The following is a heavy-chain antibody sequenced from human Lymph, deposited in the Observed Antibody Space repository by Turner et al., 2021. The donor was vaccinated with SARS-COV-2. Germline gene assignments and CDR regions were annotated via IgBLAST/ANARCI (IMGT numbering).Heavy chain of an antibody. V-gene: IGHV3-30*18. J-gene: IGHJ4*02. D-gene: IGHD3-9*01. CDR3: AKGGFYDILTGYSNFDY. CDR1: GFSFSSYG. Sequence: QVQLVESGGVVVQPGRSLRLSCAASGFSFSSYGMPWFRQAPGKRLEWVAVISYDGSNKYYADSVKGRFTISRDNSKNTLYLQMNSLRAEDTAVYYCAKGGFYDILTGYSNFDYWGQGTLVTVSS. CDR2: ISYDGSNK.